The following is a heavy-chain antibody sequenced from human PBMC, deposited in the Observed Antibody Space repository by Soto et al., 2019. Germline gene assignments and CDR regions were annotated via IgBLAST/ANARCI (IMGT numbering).Heavy chain of an antibody. D-gene: IGHD3-10*02. CDR2: TDNSGTT. CDR1: GDSISSSNW. Sequence: QVQLQESGPGLVKPSETLSLTCTVSGDSISSSNWWSWVRQPPGKGLEWIGETDNSGTTKYNPSLKSRFTISLDFSNNQFSLELKSVTAADTAVYYCARECSGSPVSVWGQGALVIVSS. J-gene: IGHJ4*02. CDR3: ARECSGSPVSV. V-gene: IGHV4-4*02.